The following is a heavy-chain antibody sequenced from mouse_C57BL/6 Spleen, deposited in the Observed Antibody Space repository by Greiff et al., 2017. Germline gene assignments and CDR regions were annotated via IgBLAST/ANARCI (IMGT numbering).Heavy chain of an antibody. CDR3: ARSGYGNYRFAY. Sequence: QVQLQQSGAELVRPGSSVKLSCKASGYTFTSYWMDWVKQRPGQGLEWIGNIYPSDSETHYNQKFKDKATLTVDKSSSTAYMQLSSLTSEDSAVYYCARSGYGNYRFAYWGQGTLVTVSA. V-gene: IGHV1-61*01. D-gene: IGHD2-1*01. CDR2: IYPSDSET. J-gene: IGHJ3*01. CDR1: GYTFTSYW.